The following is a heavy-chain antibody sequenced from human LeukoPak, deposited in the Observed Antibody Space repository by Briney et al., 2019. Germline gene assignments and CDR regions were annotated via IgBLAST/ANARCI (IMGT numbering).Heavy chain of an antibody. V-gene: IGHV4-30-2*01. J-gene: IGHJ4*02. D-gene: IGHD6-13*01. CDR3: ARAIAAAGPFFDY. Sequence: SETLSLTCAVSGGSISSGGYSWSWIRQPPGKGLEWIGYIYHSGSIYYNPSLKSRVTISVDRSKNQFSLKLSSVTAADTAVYYCARAIAAAGPFFDYWGQGTLVTVSS. CDR2: IYHSGSI. CDR1: GGSISSGGYS.